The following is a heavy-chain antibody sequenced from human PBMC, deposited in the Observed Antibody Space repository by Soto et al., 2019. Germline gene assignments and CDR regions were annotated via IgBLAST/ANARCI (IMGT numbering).Heavy chain of an antibody. Sequence: QVQLVQSGAEVKKPGSSVQLSCKTSGGTFRNYAINWVRQAPGQGLVWMGGSIPVFGTANYAQTFQGRFTITADESTSTADMELSSLRSEDTAVYYWAIPLPKQQLVRGALDHWGQGTMVTVAS. CDR2: SIPVFGTA. D-gene: IGHD6-13*01. V-gene: IGHV1-69*01. CDR3: AIPLPKQQLVRGALDH. CDR1: GGTFRNYA. J-gene: IGHJ1*01.